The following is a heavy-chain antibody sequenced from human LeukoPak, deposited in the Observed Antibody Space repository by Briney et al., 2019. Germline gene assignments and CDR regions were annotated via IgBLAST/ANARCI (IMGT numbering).Heavy chain of an antibody. J-gene: IGHJ5*02. CDR2: INPNSGGT. D-gene: IGHD3-10*01. Sequence: ASVKVSCKASGYTFTGYYMHWVRQAPGQGLEWMGRINPNSGGTNYAQKFQGRVTMTRDTSISTAYMELSRLRSDDTAVYYCARDRRITMVRGVTSNNWFDPWGQGTLVTVSS. CDR3: ARDRRITMVRGVTSNNWFDP. V-gene: IGHV1-2*06. CDR1: GYTFTGYY.